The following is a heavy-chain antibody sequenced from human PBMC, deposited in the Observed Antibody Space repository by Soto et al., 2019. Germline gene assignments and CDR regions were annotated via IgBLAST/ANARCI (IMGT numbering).Heavy chain of an antibody. Sequence: PGGSLRLSCAASGFTFNNYGMHWVRQAPGKGLEWVVVISFDGRNTYYADSVKGRFTISRDNSKNTLYLEMTSLRAEDTAVYYCAKQSGSGSYCNVGSRDHFDYPGQRTLVTVSS. CDR1: GFTFNNYG. D-gene: IGHD3-10*01. V-gene: IGHV3-30*18. J-gene: IGHJ4*02. CDR3: AKQSGSGSYCNVGSRDHFDY. CDR2: ISFDGRNT.